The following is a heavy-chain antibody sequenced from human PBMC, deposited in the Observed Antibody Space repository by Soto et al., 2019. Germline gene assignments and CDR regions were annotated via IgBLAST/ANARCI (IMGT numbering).Heavy chain of an antibody. V-gene: IGHV1-2*04. Sequence: ASVKVSCKASGYTSTGYYMHWVRQAPGQGLEWMGWINPNSGGTNYAQKFQGWVTMTRDTSISTAYMELSRLRSDDTAVYYCARGGESSGYDMNWFDPWGQGTLVTVS. D-gene: IGHD5-12*01. J-gene: IGHJ5*02. CDR3: ARGGESSGYDMNWFDP. CDR1: GYTSTGYY. CDR2: INPNSGGT.